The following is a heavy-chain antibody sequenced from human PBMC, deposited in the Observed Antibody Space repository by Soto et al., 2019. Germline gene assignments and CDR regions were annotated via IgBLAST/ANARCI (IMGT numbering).Heavy chain of an antibody. CDR3: ARVRCSGGSCYSFSYYYGMDV. CDR2: MSHSGGT. Sequence: SGTLSLTCAVYGEFVSSGNYYWSWIRQPPGKGLEWIGEMSHSGGTHFNPSLKSRVTISVDTSKNQFSLKLSSVTAADTAVYYCARVRCSGGSCYSFSYYYGMDVWGQGTTVTVSS. J-gene: IGHJ6*02. D-gene: IGHD2-15*01. V-gene: IGHV4-61*01. CDR1: GEFVSSGNYY.